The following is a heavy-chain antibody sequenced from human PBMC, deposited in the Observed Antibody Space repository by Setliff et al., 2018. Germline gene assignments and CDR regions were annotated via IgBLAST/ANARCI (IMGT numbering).Heavy chain of an antibody. D-gene: IGHD3-22*01. J-gene: IGHJ4*02. CDR1: GGSISSYY. V-gene: IGHV4-4*07. Sequence: SETLSLTCTVSGGSISSYYWSWIRQPAGKGLEWIGRIYTSGSTNYNPSLKSRVTMSVDTSKNQFSLKLSSVTAADTAVYYCARARDTSGYFQYYFDFWGQGTLVAVSS. CDR2: IYTSGST. CDR3: ARARDTSGYFQYYFDF.